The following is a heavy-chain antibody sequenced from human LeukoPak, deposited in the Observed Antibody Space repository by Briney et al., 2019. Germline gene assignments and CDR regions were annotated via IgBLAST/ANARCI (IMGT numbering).Heavy chain of an antibody. CDR1: GYSFTSYW. CDR2: IYPGDSDT. Sequence: GESLKISCKGSGYSFTSYWIGWVRQMPGKGLEWMGIIYPGDSDTRYSPSFQGQVTLSADKSINTAYLQWNSLKASDTAMYYCARHEEVATITAFDSWGQGTLVTVSS. CDR3: ARHEEVATITAFDS. D-gene: IGHD5-24*01. V-gene: IGHV5-51*01. J-gene: IGHJ4*02.